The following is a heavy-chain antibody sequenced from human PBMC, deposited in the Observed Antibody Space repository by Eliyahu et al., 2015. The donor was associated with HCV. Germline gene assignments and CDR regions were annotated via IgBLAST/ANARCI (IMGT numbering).Heavy chain of an antibody. CDR2: ISGSGGST. D-gene: IGHD2/OR15-2a*01. CDR1: GFTFSSYA. V-gene: IGHV3-23*01. Sequence: EVQLLESGGGLVQPGGSLRLSCAASGFTFSSYAMXWVRQAPGKGLEWVSAISGSGGSTYYADSVKGRFTISRDNSKNTLYLQMNSLRAEDTAVYYCAKGGVELLSLQDYWGQGTLVTVSS. J-gene: IGHJ4*02. CDR3: AKGGVELLSLQDY.